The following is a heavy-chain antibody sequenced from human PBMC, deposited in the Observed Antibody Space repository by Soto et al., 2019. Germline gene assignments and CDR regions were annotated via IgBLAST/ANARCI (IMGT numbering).Heavy chain of an antibody. CDR2: IKQDGSEK. Sequence: GGSLRLWCAASGFTCSSYGMSWVRQAPGKGLEWVANIKQDGSEKYYVDSVKGRFTISRDNAKNSLYLQMNSLRAEDTAVYYCARDQRGTLDAFDIWGQGTMVTVSS. J-gene: IGHJ3*02. CDR3: ARDQRGTLDAFDI. V-gene: IGHV3-7*01. D-gene: IGHD1-1*01. CDR1: GFTCSSYG.